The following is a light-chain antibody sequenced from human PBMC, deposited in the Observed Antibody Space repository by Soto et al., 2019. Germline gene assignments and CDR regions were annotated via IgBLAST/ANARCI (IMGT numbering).Light chain of an antibody. CDR2: GAS. V-gene: IGKV3-20*01. Sequence: EIVLTQSPGTLSLSPGERATLSCRASQSVSSNFFAWYQQKPGQAPRLLIYGASRSATGIPDRFSGSGSGTDFTLTISRLESEDFAQYYCQHYGSSPSTFGQGTRLEIK. CDR1: QSVSSNF. CDR3: QHYGSSPST. J-gene: IGKJ5*01.